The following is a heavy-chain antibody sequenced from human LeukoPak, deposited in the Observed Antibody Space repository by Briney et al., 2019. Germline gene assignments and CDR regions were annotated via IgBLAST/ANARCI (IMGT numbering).Heavy chain of an antibody. CDR3: ASPRYCSGGSCSDDAFDI. CDR1: GGTFSSYA. J-gene: IGHJ3*02. CDR2: IIPIFGTA. V-gene: IGHV1-69*13. D-gene: IGHD2-15*01. Sequence: SVKVSCKASGGTFSSYAISWVRQAPGQGLEWMGGIIPIFGTANYAQKFQGRVTITADESTSTAYMELSSLRSEDTAVYYCASPRYCSGGSCSDDAFDIWGQGTMVTVSS.